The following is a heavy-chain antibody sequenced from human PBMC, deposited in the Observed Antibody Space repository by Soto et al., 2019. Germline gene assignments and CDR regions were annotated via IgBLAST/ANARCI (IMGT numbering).Heavy chain of an antibody. CDR3: ARALLSGSGKDVNWFDP. D-gene: IGHD3-10*01. J-gene: IGHJ5*02. Sequence: SETLSLTCTVSGGSISSGDYYWSWIRQPPGKGLEWIGFIYYSGGTYYKPSLKSRVTISVDTSKNKFSLNLSSVTAADTAVYYCARALLSGSGKDVNWFDPWGQGTLVTVSS. CDR2: IYYSGGT. CDR1: GGSISSGDYY. V-gene: IGHV4-30-4*01.